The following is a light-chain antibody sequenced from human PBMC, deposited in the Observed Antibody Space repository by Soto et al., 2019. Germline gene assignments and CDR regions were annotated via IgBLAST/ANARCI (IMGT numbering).Light chain of an antibody. J-gene: IGKJ1*01. CDR3: QQLSNLLWGT. V-gene: IGKV3D-20*02. Sequence: IALTQSPRTLSLSPGQRATLSCGASQSISSSFLAWYQQKPGQAPRLLIYGASSRATGIPARFSGSGSGTDFTLTISSLEPEDFAIYYCQQLSNLLWGTFGQGANVDVK. CDR1: QSISSSF. CDR2: GAS.